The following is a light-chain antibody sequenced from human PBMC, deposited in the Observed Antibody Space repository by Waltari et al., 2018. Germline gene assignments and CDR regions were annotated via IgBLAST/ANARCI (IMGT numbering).Light chain of an antibody. Sequence: EIVLTQPPAPLSLSPGGRATPSCRASQSVISYLVWYQQKPGQAPSLLVYGATARATGIPARFSGSGSGTDFTLTISSLEPEDFAVYYCQQRSDWPITFGQGTRLEIK. CDR1: QSVISY. CDR2: GAT. V-gene: IGKV3-11*01. CDR3: QQRSDWPIT. J-gene: IGKJ5*01.